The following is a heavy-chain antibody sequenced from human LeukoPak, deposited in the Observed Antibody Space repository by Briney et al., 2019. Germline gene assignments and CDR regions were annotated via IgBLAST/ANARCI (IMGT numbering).Heavy chain of an antibody. V-gene: IGHV4-59*01. CDR1: GGSISCYY. Sequence: SETLSLTCSVSGGSISCYYCSSIRQPPGKGLELIGYVDQTGSTNFNTSLNGRVSISIDTTKNLFSLRLRSVTAAGTAVYFCASGGTSVNTCSSDYYNYLYMDVWGKGTTVTVSS. CDR3: ASGGTSVNTCSSDYYNYLYMDV. D-gene: IGHD3-16*01. J-gene: IGHJ6*03. CDR2: VDQTGST.